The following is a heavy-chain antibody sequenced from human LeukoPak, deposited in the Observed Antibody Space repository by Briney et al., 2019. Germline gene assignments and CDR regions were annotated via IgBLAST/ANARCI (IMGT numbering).Heavy chain of an antibody. Sequence: PSETLSLTCTVSGASIRSTSYYWGWIRQPPGKGLEWIGTIYYDGTTYYKPSLKSRVTLSVDTSKNQFSSRLNSVTAADTAVYYCVKAAVFGVVIRPPGVPMDVWGQGTTVTVSS. V-gene: IGHV4-39*01. CDR2: IYYDGTT. J-gene: IGHJ6*02. CDR1: GASIRSTSYY. D-gene: IGHD3-3*01. CDR3: VKAAVFGVVIRPPGVPMDV.